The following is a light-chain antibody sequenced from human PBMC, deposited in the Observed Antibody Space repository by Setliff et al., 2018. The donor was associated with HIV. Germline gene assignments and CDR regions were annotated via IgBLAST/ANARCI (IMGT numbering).Light chain of an antibody. CDR2: RNN. V-gene: IGLV1-40*01. Sequence: QSVLTQPPSVSGAPGQRVTISCTGSTSNVGAGYDVHWFRQLPGAAPKTLIYRNNNRPSGVPDRFSGSKSGNTASLTISGLQAEDEADYYCCSNTGSNTYVFGTGTKVTVL. CDR3: CSNTGSNTYV. J-gene: IGLJ1*01. CDR1: TSNVGAGYD.